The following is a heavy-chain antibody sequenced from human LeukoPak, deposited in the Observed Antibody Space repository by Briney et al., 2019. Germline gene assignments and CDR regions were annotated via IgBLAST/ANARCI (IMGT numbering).Heavy chain of an antibody. D-gene: IGHD2-2*01. CDR1: GGSISSGDYY. CDR2: IYYSGST. CDR3: ARHLGYCTSTSCCRVFDY. J-gene: IGHJ4*02. Sequence: SETLSLTCSVSGGSISSGDYYWSWIRQPPGKGLEWIAYIYYSGSTYYNPSLKSRVTISVDTSKNQFSLKLSSVTAADTAVYYCARHLGYCTSTSCCRVFDYWGQGTLVTVSS. V-gene: IGHV4-30-4*08.